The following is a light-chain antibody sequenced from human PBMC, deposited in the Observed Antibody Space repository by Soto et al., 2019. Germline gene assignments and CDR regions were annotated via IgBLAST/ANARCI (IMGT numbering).Light chain of an antibody. J-gene: IGLJ2*01. V-gene: IGLV1-44*01. CDR3: AVWDDSLNGLI. CDR1: SSNIGPNT. Sequence: QSVLTQPPSASGTPGQRVTISCSGSSSNIGPNTVNWYQQVPGTAPKVLIYSSNQRPSGVPDRFSGSKSGTSASLAISGLQSEDEADYYCAVWDDSLNGLIFGGGTKVTVL. CDR2: SSN.